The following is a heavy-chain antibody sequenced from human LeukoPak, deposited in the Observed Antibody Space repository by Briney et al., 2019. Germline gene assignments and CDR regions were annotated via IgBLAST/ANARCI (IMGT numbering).Heavy chain of an antibody. CDR1: GGSISSSSYY. D-gene: IGHD3-10*01. CDR2: IYYSGST. V-gene: IGHV4-39*07. Sequence: SETLSLTCTVSGGSISSSSYYWGWIRQPPGKGLEWIGSIYYSGSTYYNPSLKSRVTISVDTSKNQFSLKLSSVTAADTAVYYCARGLLYGSGSPVGYWGQGTLVTVSS. J-gene: IGHJ4*02. CDR3: ARGLLYGSGSPVGY.